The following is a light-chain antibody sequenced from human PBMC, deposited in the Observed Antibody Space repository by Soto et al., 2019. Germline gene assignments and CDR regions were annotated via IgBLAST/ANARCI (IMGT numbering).Light chain of an antibody. Sequence: QSALTQPVSVSGSPGQSITISCTGTSGEVGSFDFVSWYQHSPGKAPKLMIYGVSYRPSGVSNRFSGSKSGNTASLTISGLHTEDEADYYCCSFKRGDTHYVFGTGTKVTVL. CDR2: GVS. V-gene: IGLV2-14*01. CDR3: CSFKRGDTHYV. CDR1: SGEVGSFDF. J-gene: IGLJ1*01.